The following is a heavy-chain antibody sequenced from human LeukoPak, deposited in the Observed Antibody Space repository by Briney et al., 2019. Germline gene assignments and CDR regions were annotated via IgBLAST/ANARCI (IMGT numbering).Heavy chain of an antibody. CDR1: GFTFNNYA. V-gene: IGHV3-23*01. D-gene: IGHD6-13*01. CDR2: ISGSGGST. Sequence: GGSLRLSCAASGFTFNNYAMSWVRQAPGKGLEWVSGISGSGGSTYYADSVRGRFTISRDNSKNTLYLQMNSLRAEDTAVYYCANTEGYSSSWYENYFDYWGQGTLVTVSS. J-gene: IGHJ4*02. CDR3: ANTEGYSSSWYENYFDY.